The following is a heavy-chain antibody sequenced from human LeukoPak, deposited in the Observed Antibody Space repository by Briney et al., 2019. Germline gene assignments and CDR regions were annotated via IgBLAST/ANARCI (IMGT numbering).Heavy chain of an antibody. Sequence: ASVKVSCKASGYTFTGYYMHWVRQAPGKGLEWMGGFDPEDGETIYAQKFQGRVTMTEDTSTDTAYMELSSLRSEDTAVYYCATDLSNWGQETLVTVSS. CDR1: GYTFTGYY. J-gene: IGHJ4*02. CDR3: ATDLSN. CDR2: FDPEDGET. D-gene: IGHD6-6*01. V-gene: IGHV1-24*01.